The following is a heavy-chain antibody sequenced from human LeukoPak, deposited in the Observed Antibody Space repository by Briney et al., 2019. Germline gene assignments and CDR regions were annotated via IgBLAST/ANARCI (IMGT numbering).Heavy chain of an antibody. D-gene: IGHD6-6*01. V-gene: IGHV4-34*01. Sequence: SETLSLTCAVYGGSFSGYYWSWIRQPPGKGLEWIGEINHSGSTNYNPSLKSRVTISVDTSKNQFSLKLSSVTAADTAVYYCARGLDGSSSGYWGQGTLVIVSS. CDR3: ARGLDGSSSGY. J-gene: IGHJ4*02. CDR2: INHSGST. CDR1: GGSFSGYY.